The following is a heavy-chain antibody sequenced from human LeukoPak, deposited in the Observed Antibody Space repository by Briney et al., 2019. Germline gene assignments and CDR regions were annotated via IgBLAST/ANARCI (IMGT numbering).Heavy chain of an antibody. J-gene: IGHJ4*02. CDR2: ISGSGGST. Sequence: TGGSLRLSCAASGFTFSSYAMSWVRQAPGKGLEWVSAISGSGGSTYYADSVKGRFTIPRDNSKNTLYLQMNSLRAEDTAVYYCAKGLGYCSSTSCSFYFDYWGQGTLVTVSS. D-gene: IGHD2-2*01. V-gene: IGHV3-23*01. CDR1: GFTFSSYA. CDR3: AKGLGYCSSTSCSFYFDY.